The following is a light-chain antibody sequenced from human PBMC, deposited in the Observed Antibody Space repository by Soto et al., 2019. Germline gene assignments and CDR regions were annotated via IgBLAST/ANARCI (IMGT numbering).Light chain of an antibody. CDR3: QQCNNWPPT. J-gene: IGKJ5*01. Sequence: IVMTQSPGTLSLSPGERATLFCRASRSVRSSLAWYQQKPGQAPRLFIYDVSTRATGVPARFSVSGSGTEGTLTISRPQSEDCAVYYCQQCNNWPPTFGQGTRLEIK. CDR1: RSVRSS. CDR2: DVS. V-gene: IGKV3-15*01.